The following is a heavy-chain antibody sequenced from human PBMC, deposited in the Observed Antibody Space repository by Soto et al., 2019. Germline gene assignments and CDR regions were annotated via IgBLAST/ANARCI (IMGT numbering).Heavy chain of an antibody. D-gene: IGHD1-26*01. CDR1: GGSISSAVYY. Sequence: QVQLQESGPGLVKPSQTLSLTCTVSGGSISSAVYYWSWIRQHPGKGLEWIGYIYYSGSTYYNPSLKRRFTISVHPSYDQLPLQLSSVTAAAAAVYYCAREGGIVGATAADYWGQGTLVTVSS. CDR2: IYYSGST. CDR3: AREGGIVGATAADY. J-gene: IGHJ4*02. V-gene: IGHV4-31*03.